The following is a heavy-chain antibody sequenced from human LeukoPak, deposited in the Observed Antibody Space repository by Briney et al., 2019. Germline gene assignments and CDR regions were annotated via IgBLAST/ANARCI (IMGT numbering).Heavy chain of an antibody. CDR1: GASIRSGRNY. D-gene: IGHD5-18*01. CDR3: ARHVSGSAMMHYFDY. V-gene: IGHV4-39*01. J-gene: IGHJ4*02. Sequence: SETLSLTCNVSGASIRSGRNYWGWIRQSPGKGLEWIGSIYYSGSSSYNPSLQSRVSISVDTSKNHISLKVFSLTAADTALYYCARHVSGSAMMHYFDYWGQGNLVTVSS. CDR2: IYYSGSS.